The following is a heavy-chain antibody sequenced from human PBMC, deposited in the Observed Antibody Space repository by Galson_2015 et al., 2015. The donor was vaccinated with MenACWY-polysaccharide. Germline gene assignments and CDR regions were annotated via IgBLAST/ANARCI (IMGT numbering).Heavy chain of an antibody. J-gene: IGHJ4*02. CDR1: GGTFDDHG. D-gene: IGHD2-15*01. CDR3: TRADCSGRTCYFAY. CDR2: IIPLLDKP. V-gene: IGHV1-69*04. Sequence: SVKVSCKASGGTFDDHGITWLRQVPGQGLEWVGRIIPLLDKPNYAQNIQDRVTITADKSTSTVYMELSSLRSEDTAVYYCTRADCSGRTCYFAYWGQGTLVTVSS.